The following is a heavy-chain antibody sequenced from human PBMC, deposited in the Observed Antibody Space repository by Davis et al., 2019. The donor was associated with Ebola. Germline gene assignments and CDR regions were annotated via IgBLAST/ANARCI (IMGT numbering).Heavy chain of an antibody. V-gene: IGHV3-73*01. CDR2: IRSKANSYAT. Sequence: GESLKTSCAASGVTFSGSAMHWVRQASGKGLEWVGRIRSKANSYATAYAASVKGRFTISRDDSKNTAYLQMNSLKTEDTAVYYCTGGRYGVDYWGQGTLVTVSS. CDR1: GVTFSGSA. CDR3: TGGRYGVDY. J-gene: IGHJ4*02. D-gene: IGHD1-26*01.